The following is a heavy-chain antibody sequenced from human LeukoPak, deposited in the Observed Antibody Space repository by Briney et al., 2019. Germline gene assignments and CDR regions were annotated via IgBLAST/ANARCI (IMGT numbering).Heavy chain of an antibody. Sequence: SETLSLTCTVSGGSISSYYWSLIRQPPGKGLEWIGYIYYSGSTNYNPSLKSRVTISVDTSKNQFSLKLSSVTAADTAVYYCAREVGGDAFDIWGQGTMVTVSS. J-gene: IGHJ3*02. CDR1: GGSISSYY. CDR3: AREVGGDAFDI. D-gene: IGHD4-23*01. V-gene: IGHV4-59*01. CDR2: IYYSGST.